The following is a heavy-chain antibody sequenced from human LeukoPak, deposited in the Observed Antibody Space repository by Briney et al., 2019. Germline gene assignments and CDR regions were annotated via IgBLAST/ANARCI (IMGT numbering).Heavy chain of an antibody. J-gene: IGHJ4*02. V-gene: IGHV3-30*02. D-gene: IGHD3-10*01. Sequence: GGSLRLSCAASRFTFNKYGLHWVRQAPGEGLEWVAFIRYDGSNKNYADSVKGRFTISRDNSKNTLYLQMNSLRAEDTAVYYCARELTELWLLSSGYWGQGTLVTVSS. CDR2: IRYDGSNK. CDR1: RFTFNKYG. CDR3: ARELTELWLLSSGY.